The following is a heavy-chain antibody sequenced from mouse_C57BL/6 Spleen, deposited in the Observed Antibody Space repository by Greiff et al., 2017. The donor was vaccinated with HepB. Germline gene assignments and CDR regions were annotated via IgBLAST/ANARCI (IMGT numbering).Heavy chain of an antibody. CDR2: IYPSDSET. D-gene: IGHD1-1*01. CDR1: GYTFTSYW. J-gene: IGHJ2*01. V-gene: IGHV1-61*01. CDR3: ARRGTVVAHYFDY. Sequence: QVQLQQPGAELVRPGSSVKLSCKASGYTFTSYWMDWVKQRPGQGLEWIGNIYPSDSETHYTQKFKDKATLTVDKSSSTAYMQLSSLTSEDSAVYYCARRGTVVAHYFDYWGQGTTLTVSS.